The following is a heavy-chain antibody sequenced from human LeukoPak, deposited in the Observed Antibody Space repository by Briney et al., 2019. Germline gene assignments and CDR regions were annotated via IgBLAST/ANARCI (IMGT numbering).Heavy chain of an antibody. CDR3: ARRWNYGRNYYIDV. Sequence: SETLSLTCAVCGGSFSHYYWSWIRQSPGMGLEWIGEINDSGTINYNPSLMSRVTISLDKSKNQFSLRLSSATAADTAVYYCARRWNYGRNYYIDVWGKGATVSVSS. CDR1: GGSFSHYY. V-gene: IGHV4-34*01. CDR2: INDSGTI. D-gene: IGHD1-7*01. J-gene: IGHJ6*03.